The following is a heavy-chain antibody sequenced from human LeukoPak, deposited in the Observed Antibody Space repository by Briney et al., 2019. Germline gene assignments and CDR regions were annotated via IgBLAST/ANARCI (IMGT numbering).Heavy chain of an antibody. V-gene: IGHV3-30*03. CDR2: ISCDGSNK. CDR1: GFTFSSYG. D-gene: IGHD6-19*01. Sequence: GGSLRLSCAASGFTFSSYGMHWVRQAPGKGLEWVAVISCDGSNKYYADSVKGRFTISRDNSKNTLYLQMNSLRAEDTAVYYCATTGDEAVAYFDYWGQGTLVTVSS. J-gene: IGHJ4*02. CDR3: ATTGDEAVAYFDY.